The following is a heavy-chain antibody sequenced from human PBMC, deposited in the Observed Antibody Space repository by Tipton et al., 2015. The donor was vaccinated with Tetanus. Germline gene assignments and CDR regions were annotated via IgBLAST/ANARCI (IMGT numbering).Heavy chain of an antibody. D-gene: IGHD6-6*01. V-gene: IGHV4-31*03. CDR3: ASDPARGARGWNYFDS. CDR1: GGSLSRGGYY. Sequence: TLSLTCTVSGGSLSRGGYYWTWIRQNPGKGLEWIGAIYFSGSTYYNPSLKSRVTISVDTSKNQFSLRLNSVTAADTAVFYCASDPARGARGWNYFDSWGQGTLFPVSS. J-gene: IGHJ4*02. CDR2: IYFSGST.